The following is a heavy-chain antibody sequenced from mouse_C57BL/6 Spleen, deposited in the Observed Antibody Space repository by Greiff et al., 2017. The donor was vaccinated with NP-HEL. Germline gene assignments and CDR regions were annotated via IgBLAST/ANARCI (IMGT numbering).Heavy chain of an antibody. CDR3: ASDREFGAWFAY. CDR2: IGPGSGST. D-gene: IGHD3-1*01. V-gene: IGHV1-77*01. CDR1: GYTFTDYY. Sequence: QVQLQQSGAELVKPGASVKISCKASGYTFTDYYINWVKQRPGQGLEWIGKIGPGSGSTYYNEKFKSKATLTVDKSSSTAYMQLSSLTSEDSAVYYCASDREFGAWFAYWGQGTLVTVSA. J-gene: IGHJ3*01.